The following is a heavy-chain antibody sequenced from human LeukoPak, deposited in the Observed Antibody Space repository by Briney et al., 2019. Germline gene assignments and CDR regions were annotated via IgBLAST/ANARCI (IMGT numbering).Heavy chain of an antibody. J-gene: IGHJ3*02. D-gene: IGHD3-9*01. CDR1: GGSITSYY. V-gene: IGHV4-59*08. Sequence: SETLSLTCSVSGGSITSYYWSWIRQPPGKGLEWIGYIYYSGSTNYSPSLKSRVTVSVDTSKNQFSLKLRSVTAADTAVYYCARLGGLRYDAFDIWGHGTMVTVSS. CDR2: IYYSGST. CDR3: ARLGGLRYDAFDI.